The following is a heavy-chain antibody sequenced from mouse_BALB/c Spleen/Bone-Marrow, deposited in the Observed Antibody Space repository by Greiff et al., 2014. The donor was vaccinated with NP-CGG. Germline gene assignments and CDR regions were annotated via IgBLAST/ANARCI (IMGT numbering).Heavy chain of an antibody. V-gene: IGHV1-9*01. CDR2: ILPGSVTT. CDR1: GYTFSSYW. J-gene: IGHJ2*01. CDR3: ARDHFDH. Sequence: VQLQQSGAELMKPGASVKISCKATGYTFSSYWIEWIKQRPGHGLEWIGEILPGSVTTNYNGRFKGKATFTADTSSNTAYMQLSSQTSEDSAVYYCARDHFDHWGPGTTLTVSS.